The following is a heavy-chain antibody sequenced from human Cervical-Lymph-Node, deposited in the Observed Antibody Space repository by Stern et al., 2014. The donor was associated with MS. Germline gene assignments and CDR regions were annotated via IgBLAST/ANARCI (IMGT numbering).Heavy chain of an antibody. CDR3: ARDPHDYGDRFDY. V-gene: IGHV7-4-1*02. CDR2: INTNTGNP. J-gene: IGHJ4*02. D-gene: IGHD4-17*01. Sequence: VQLEESGSEFKKPGASVKVSCKASGYSFTHFALNWVRHAPGQGLQWMGWINTNTGNPSYAQAFTGRFVFSLDTSVSTAYLQISSLKAEDTAVYYCARDPHDYGDRFDYWGQGTLVTVSS. CDR1: GYSFTHFA.